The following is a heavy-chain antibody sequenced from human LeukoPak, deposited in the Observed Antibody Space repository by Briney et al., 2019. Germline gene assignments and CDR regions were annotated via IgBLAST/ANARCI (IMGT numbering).Heavy chain of an antibody. J-gene: IGHJ5*02. CDR3: AKDWGRDGYPNWFDP. CDR1: GFTFSSYS. V-gene: IGHV3-9*01. Sequence: GGSLRLSCAASGFTFSSYSMNWVRQAPGKGLEWVSGISWNSGSIGYADSVKGRFTISRDNAKNSLYLQMNSLRAEDTALYYCAKDWGRDGYPNWFDPWGQGTLVTVSS. D-gene: IGHD5-24*01. CDR2: ISWNSGSI.